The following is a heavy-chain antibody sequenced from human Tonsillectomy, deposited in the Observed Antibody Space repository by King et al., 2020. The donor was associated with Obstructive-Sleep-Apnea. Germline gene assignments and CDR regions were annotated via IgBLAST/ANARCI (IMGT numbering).Heavy chain of an antibody. CDR2: IYHSGST. Sequence: PLQESGPGLVKPSENLSLTCTVSGYSISSGYYWGWIRQPPGKGLEWIGSIYHSGSTYYNPSLKSRVTISVDTSKNQFSLKLSSVTAADTAVYYCARNSFYGGNRDYWGQGTLVTVSS. J-gene: IGHJ4*02. D-gene: IGHD4-23*01. CDR3: ARNSFYGGNRDY. V-gene: IGHV4-38-2*02. CDR1: GYSISSGYY.